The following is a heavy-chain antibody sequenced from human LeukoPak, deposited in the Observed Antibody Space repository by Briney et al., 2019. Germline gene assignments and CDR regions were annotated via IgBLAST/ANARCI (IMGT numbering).Heavy chain of an antibody. CDR3: ARDGNDGGSCYGAY. CDR1: GFTFSTYG. CDR2: IWYDGSNK. J-gene: IGHJ4*02. D-gene: IGHD2-15*01. V-gene: IGHV3-33*01. Sequence: PGGSLRLSCVASGFTFSTYGMHWVRQAPGKGVEWVAVIWYDGSNKYYADSVKGRFTISRDNSKNTLYLQMNSLRAEDTAVYYCARDGNDGGSCYGAYWGQGTLVTVSS.